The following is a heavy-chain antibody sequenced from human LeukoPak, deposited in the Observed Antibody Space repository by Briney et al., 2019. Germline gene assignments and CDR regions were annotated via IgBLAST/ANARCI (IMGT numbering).Heavy chain of an antibody. Sequence: PSETLSLTCAVYGGSFSGYYWSWIRQPPKKGLEWIGDINHSGSTNYNPSLKSRVTISVDTSKNQFSLKLSSVTAADTAVYYCARGLRYFDWTFDPWGQGTLVTVSS. D-gene: IGHD3-9*01. CDR3: ARGLRYFDWTFDP. J-gene: IGHJ5*02. CDR1: GGSFSGYY. CDR2: INHSGST. V-gene: IGHV4-34*01.